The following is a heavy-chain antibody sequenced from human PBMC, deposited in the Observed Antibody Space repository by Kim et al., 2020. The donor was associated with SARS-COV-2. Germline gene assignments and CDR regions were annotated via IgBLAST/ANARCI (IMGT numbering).Heavy chain of an antibody. CDR1: GGSISSSSYY. V-gene: IGHV4-39*07. D-gene: IGHD4-17*01. Sequence: SETLSLTCTVSGGSISSSSYYWGWIRQPPGKGLEWIGSIYYSGSTYYNPSLKSRVTISVDTSKNQFSLKLSSVTAADTAVYYCARDGGFYGDYIYYYYGMDVCGQGTTVTVSS. J-gene: IGHJ6*02. CDR3: ARDGGFYGDYIYYYYGMDV. CDR2: IYYSGST.